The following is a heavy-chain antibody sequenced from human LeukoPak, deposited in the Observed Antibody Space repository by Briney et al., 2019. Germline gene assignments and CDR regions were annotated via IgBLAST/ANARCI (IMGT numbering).Heavy chain of an antibody. CDR3: ARAEPARGYNWFDP. V-gene: IGHV6-1*01. CDR1: GDSVSSNSAA. D-gene: IGHD3-10*01. J-gene: IGHJ5*02. CDR2: TYYRSKWYN. Sequence: SQTLSLTCAISGDSVSSNSAAWNWIRQSPSRGLEWLGRTYYRSKWYNDYAVSVKSRITINPDTSKNQFSLQLNSVPPEDTAVYYCARAEPARGYNWFDPWGQGTLVTVSS.